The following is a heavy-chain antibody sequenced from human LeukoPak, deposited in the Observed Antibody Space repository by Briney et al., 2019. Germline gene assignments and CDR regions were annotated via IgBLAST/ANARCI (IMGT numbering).Heavy chain of an antibody. J-gene: IGHJ4*02. V-gene: IGHV3-30*04. CDR1: GFTFSSYA. CDR3: ARDSVLLWFGELSD. CDR2: ISYDGSNK. D-gene: IGHD3-10*01. Sequence: GGSLRLSCAASGFTFSSYAMHWVRQAPGTGLEWVAVISYDGSNKYYADSVKGRFTISRDNAKNTLYLQMNSLRAEDTAVYYCARDSVLLWFGELSDWGQGTLVTVSS.